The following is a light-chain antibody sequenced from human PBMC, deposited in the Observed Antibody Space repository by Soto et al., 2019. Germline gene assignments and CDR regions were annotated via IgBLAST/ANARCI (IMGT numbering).Light chain of an antibody. CDR3: SSYTSRTTLNV. Sequence: QSALTQPASVSGFPGQSITISCTGTSSDVGGYNYVSWYQQHPGKAPKLMIYEVSNRPSGVSNRFSGSKSGSTASLTISGLQADDEADYYCSSYTSRTTLNVFGTGTKVTVL. CDR2: EVS. J-gene: IGLJ1*01. V-gene: IGLV2-14*01. CDR1: SSDVGGYNY.